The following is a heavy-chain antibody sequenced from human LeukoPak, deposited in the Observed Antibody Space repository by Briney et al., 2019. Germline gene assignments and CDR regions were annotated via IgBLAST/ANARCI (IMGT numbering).Heavy chain of an antibody. CDR2: ISSSSTI. D-gene: IGHD2-2*01. V-gene: IGHV3-48*01. Sequence: GGSLRLSCAASGFTFSSYSMNWVRQAPGKGLGWVSYISSSSTIYYADSGKGRVTISRDNAKNSLYLQLPSLRAQDTAVYYCARQLEVLAATVDYWGQGTLVTVS. CDR3: ARQLEVLAATVDY. CDR1: GFTFSSYS. J-gene: IGHJ4*02.